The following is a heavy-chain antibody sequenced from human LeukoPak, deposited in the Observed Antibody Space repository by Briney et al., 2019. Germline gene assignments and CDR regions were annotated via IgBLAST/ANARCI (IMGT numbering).Heavy chain of an antibody. J-gene: IGHJ4*02. V-gene: IGHV3-30-3*01. Sequence: PGGSLRLSCAASGFTFSSYAMHWVRQAPGKGLEWVAVISYDGSNKYYADSVKGRFTISRDNSKNTLYLQMNSLRAEDTAVYYCARAYGDQGGFDYWGQGTLVTVSS. CDR3: ARAYGDQGGFDY. CDR2: ISYDGSNK. CDR1: GFTFSSYA. D-gene: IGHD4-17*01.